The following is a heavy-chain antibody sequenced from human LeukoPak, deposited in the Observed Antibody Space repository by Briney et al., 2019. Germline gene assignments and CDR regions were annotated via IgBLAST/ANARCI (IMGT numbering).Heavy chain of an antibody. D-gene: IGHD6-19*01. V-gene: IGHV4-4*07. Sequence: SETLSLTCTVSGGSISSYYWSWIRQPAGKGLEWIGRIYTGGSTNYNPSLKSRVTMSVDTSKNQFSLKLSSVTAADTAVYYCARTYSSGWYYDYWGQGTLVTVSS. CDR2: IYTGGST. CDR1: GGSISSYY. CDR3: ARTYSSGWYYDY. J-gene: IGHJ4*02.